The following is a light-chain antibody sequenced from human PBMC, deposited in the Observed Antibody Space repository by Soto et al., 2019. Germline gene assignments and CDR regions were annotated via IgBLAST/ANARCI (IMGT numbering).Light chain of an antibody. V-gene: IGKV2-28*01. J-gene: IGKJ5*01. CDR2: LGS. CDR1: QSLLHLNGNTY. CDR3: MQALQNPVT. Sequence: IVMTQSPLSLPVTPGEPASISCRSSQSLLHLNGNTYLDRYLQKPGQSPQLLIYLGSNRASGVPDRFSGSGSGTDFTLKISRVEAEDVGIYYCMQALQNPVTFGQGTRLEIK.